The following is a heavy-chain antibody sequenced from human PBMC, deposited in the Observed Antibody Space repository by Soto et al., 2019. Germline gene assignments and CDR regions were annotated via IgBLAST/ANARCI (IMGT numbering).Heavy chain of an antibody. CDR1: GYSFTSYW. J-gene: IGHJ6*02. Sequence: PGESLKISCKGSGYSFTSYWISWVRQMPGKGLEWMGRIDPSDSYTNYSPSFQGHVTISADKSISTAYLQWSSLKASDTAMYYCARHRSLRATQSGMDVWGQGTTVTVSS. CDR2: IDPSDSYT. CDR3: ARHRSLRATQSGMDV. D-gene: IGHD2-15*01. V-gene: IGHV5-10-1*01.